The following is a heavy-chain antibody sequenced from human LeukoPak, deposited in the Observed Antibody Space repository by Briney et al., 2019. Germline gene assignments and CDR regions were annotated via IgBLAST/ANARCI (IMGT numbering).Heavy chain of an antibody. Sequence: GGSLRLSCAASGLTFSSYAMSWVRQAPGKGLEWVSGISGSGGSTYYADSVKGRFTISRDNSKNTLYLQMNSLRAEDTAVYHCAKHFARIRLDAFDIWGQGTMVTVSS. CDR1: GLTFSSYA. J-gene: IGHJ3*02. D-gene: IGHD1-14*01. V-gene: IGHV3-23*01. CDR3: AKHFARIRLDAFDI. CDR2: ISGSGGST.